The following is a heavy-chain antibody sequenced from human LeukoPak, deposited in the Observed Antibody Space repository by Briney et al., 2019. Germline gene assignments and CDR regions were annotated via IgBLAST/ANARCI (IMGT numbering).Heavy chain of an antibody. CDR3: ARSYCSGGSCYYYYYGMDV. CDR1: GGSISSYY. V-gene: IGHV4-59*08. J-gene: IGHJ6*02. CDR2: IYYSGST. Sequence: PSETLPLTCTVSGGSISSYYWSWIRQPPGKGLEWIGYIYYSGSTNYNPSLKSRVTISVDTSKNQFSLKLSSVTAADTAVYYCARSYCSGGSCYYYYYGMDVWGQGTTVTVSS. D-gene: IGHD2-15*01.